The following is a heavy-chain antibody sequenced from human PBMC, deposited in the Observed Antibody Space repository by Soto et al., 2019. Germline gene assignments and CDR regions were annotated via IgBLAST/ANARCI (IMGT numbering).Heavy chain of an antibody. D-gene: IGHD3-10*01. CDR3: ATNYGSGSTHFDY. Sequence: QVQLVQSGAEVKKPGSPVRVSCTASGDTFNFYTISWVRQVPGQGPEWMGRIIPMLGMSNYAQKFQGRVTVLAATSTSTVYMHLSGPTSEDTAVYYCATNYGSGSTHFDYWGQGTLVTVSS. J-gene: IGHJ4*02. V-gene: IGHV1-69*02. CDR2: IIPMLGMS. CDR1: GDTFNFYT.